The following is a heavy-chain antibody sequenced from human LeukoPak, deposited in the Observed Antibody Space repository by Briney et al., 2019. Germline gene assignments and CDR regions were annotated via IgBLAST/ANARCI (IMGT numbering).Heavy chain of an antibody. D-gene: IGHD5-12*01. CDR1: GGSISSGGYY. CDR2: IYYSGST. J-gene: IGHJ3*02. Sequence: PSETLSLTCTVSGGSISSGGYYWSWIRQHPGKGLEWIGYIYYSGSTYYNPSLKSRVTISVDTSKNQFSLKLSSVTAADTAVYYCARATPRPDGYDFIGRDAFDIWGQGTMVTVSS. CDR3: ARATPRPDGYDFIGRDAFDI. V-gene: IGHV4-31*03.